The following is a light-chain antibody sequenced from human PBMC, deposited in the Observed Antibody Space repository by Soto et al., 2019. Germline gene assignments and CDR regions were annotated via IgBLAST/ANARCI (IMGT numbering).Light chain of an antibody. V-gene: IGLV2-14*03. CDR2: GVS. J-gene: IGLJ2*01. CDR3: SSYTFSSTLVV. Sequence: QSALTQPASVSGSRGQSITISCTGTSSDIGSYNYVSWYQQLPGKVPKLMIYGVSNRPSGVSNRFSGSKSGNTASLTISGLQAEDEADYYCSSYTFSSTLVVFGGGTQLTVL. CDR1: SSDIGSYNY.